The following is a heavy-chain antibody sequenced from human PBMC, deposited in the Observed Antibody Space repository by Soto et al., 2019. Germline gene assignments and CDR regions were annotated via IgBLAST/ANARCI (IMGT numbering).Heavy chain of an antibody. D-gene: IGHD6-13*01. CDR3: ARNGIAAAGFYYYYGMDV. J-gene: IGHJ6*02. CDR1: GGSISSSNW. Sequence: PSETLSLTCAVSGGSISSSNWWSWVRQPPGKGLEWIGEIYHSGSTNYNPSLKSRVTISVDKSKNQFSLKLSSVTAADTAVYYCARNGIAAAGFYYYYGMDVWGQGTTVT. CDR2: IYHSGST. V-gene: IGHV4-4*02.